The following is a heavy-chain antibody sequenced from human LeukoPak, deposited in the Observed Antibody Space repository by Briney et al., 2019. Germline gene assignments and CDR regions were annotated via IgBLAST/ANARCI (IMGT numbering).Heavy chain of an antibody. CDR2: LSNDGGRG. Sequence: PGGSLRLSCAASGFTFNSNGVHWVRQAPGKGLEWVALLSNDGGRGWYADAVKGRFTISRDNSKNTLYLQMNSLRAEDTAVYYCARETPSLSDAFDIWGQGTMVTVSS. CDR3: ARETPSLSDAFDI. J-gene: IGHJ3*02. D-gene: IGHD2-15*01. CDR1: GFTFNSNG. V-gene: IGHV3-30*03.